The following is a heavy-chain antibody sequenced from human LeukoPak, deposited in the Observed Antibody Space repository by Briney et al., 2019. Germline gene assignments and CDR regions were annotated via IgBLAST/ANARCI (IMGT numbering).Heavy chain of an antibody. J-gene: IGHJ4*02. CDR1: RFTFRNYG. CDR3: AKDRNCGGDCY. V-gene: IGHV3-30*02. Sequence: GGSLRLSCAASRFTFRNYGMHWVRQAPGKGLEWVAFIWYDGGNKYYADSVKGRFTIARDNSKNMLYLQMNSLRAEDTAVYYCAKDRNCGGDCYWGQGTLVTVSS. D-gene: IGHD2-21*01. CDR2: IWYDGGNK.